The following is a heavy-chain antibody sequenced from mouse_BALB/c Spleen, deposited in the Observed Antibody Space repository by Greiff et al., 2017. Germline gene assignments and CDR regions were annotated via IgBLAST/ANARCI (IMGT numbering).Heavy chain of an antibody. CDR3: ARRSSMDY. Sequence: QVQLKESGAELVRPGSSVKISCKASGYAFSSYWMNWVKQRPGQGLEWIGQIYPGDGDTNYNGKFKGKATLTADKSSSTAYMQLSSLTSEDSAVYFCARRSSMDYWGQGTSVTVSS. CDR2: IYPGDGDT. J-gene: IGHJ4*01. CDR1: GYAFSSYW. V-gene: IGHV1-80*01.